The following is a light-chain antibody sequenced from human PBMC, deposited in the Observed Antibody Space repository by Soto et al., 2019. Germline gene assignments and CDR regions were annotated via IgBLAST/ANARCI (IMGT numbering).Light chain of an antibody. CDR3: QHYYTTPRT. J-gene: IGKJ1*01. Sequence: DIVMTQSPDSLAVSLGERATINCKSSQSVLHSSHNKNYLAWYQQKPGQPPKLLIYWASTRKSGVPDRFSGSGSGTAFTLTISSLQAEDVAVYYCQHYYTTPRTFGQGTKVEIK. CDR2: WAS. V-gene: IGKV4-1*01. CDR1: QSVLHSSHNKNY.